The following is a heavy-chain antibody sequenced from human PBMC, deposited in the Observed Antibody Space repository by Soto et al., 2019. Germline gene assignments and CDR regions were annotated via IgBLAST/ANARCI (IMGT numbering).Heavy chain of an antibody. CDR3: SGSGTYLGRLGY. J-gene: IGHJ4*02. CDR1: GGSISSSSYY. V-gene: IGHV4-39*01. Sequence: SETLSLTCTVSGGSISSSSYYWDWIRQPPGKGLEWIGTIYYSGTTYYNPSLKSRVTISVDTSKNQFSLKLTSVTAADTAVYYCSGSGTYLGRLGYWGQGTLVTVSS. D-gene: IGHD3-10*01. CDR2: IYYSGTT.